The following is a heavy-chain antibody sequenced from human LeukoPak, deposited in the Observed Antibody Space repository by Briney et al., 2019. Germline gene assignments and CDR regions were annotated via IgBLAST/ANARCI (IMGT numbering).Heavy chain of an antibody. D-gene: IGHD1-26*01. CDR2: IYYSGST. CDR3: ARGARGSYSY. CDR1: GGSISSYY. J-gene: IGHJ4*02. V-gene: IGHV4-59*08. Sequence: SETLSLTCTVSGGSISSYYWSWIRQPPGKGPEWIGNIYYSGSTNYNPSLKSRVTISVDTSKNQFSLKLSSVTAADTAVYYCARGARGSYSYWGQGTLVTVSS.